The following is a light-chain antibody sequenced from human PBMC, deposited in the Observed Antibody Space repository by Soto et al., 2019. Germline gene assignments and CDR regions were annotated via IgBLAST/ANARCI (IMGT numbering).Light chain of an antibody. CDR3: AAWDDSLNDYV. CDR1: SSNIGSNT. V-gene: IGLV1-44*01. J-gene: IGLJ1*01. Sequence: QSVLTQPPSASGTPGQRVTISCSGSSSNIGSNTVNWYQQLPGTAPKLLIYSNNQRPSAVPDRCSGSKSGTSASLAISGLQPEDEADYYCAAWDDSLNDYVFGTGTKLSVL. CDR2: SNN.